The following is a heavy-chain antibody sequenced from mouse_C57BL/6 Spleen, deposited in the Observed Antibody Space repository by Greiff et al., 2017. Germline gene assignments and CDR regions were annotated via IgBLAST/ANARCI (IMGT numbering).Heavy chain of an antibody. V-gene: IGHV1-7*01. Sequence: VQLQQSGAELAKPGASVKLSCKASGYTFTSYWMHWVKQRPGQGLEWFGYINPSSGYTKYNQKFKDKATLTADKSSSPAYMQLSSLTYEDSAFYYCARGDYGNYGEFAYWGQGTLVTVSA. CDR2: INPSSGYT. J-gene: IGHJ3*01. CDR1: GYTFTSYW. CDR3: ARGDYGNYGEFAY. D-gene: IGHD2-1*01.